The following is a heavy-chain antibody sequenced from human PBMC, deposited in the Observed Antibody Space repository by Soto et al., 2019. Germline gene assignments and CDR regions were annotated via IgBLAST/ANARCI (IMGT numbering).Heavy chain of an antibody. D-gene: IGHD6-19*01. CDR1: GGSINNGYW. CDR3: AYSSGWWRLDI. CDR2: KHHSGST. J-gene: IGHJ6*02. Sequence: QVHLQESGPGLVKPSGTLSLTCGVSGGSINNGYWWTWVRQPPGQGLEWIGKKHHSGSTNYNLSLKSPVSISLDKSKNPFSLILSSVTAADTAVYYCAYSSGWWRLDIWGQGTTVTVSS. V-gene: IGHV4-4*02.